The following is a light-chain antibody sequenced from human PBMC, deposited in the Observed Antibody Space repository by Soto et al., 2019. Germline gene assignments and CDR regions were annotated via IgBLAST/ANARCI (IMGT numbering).Light chain of an antibody. CDR2: KVS. J-gene: IGKJ2*01. CDR3: MQGSHWPYT. Sequence: EVVLTQSPPSLPVTLGQPASMSCGSSQSLVYSDGNTYFHWFHQRPGQSPRRLIYKVSNRDSGVPDRFSDSGSGTDFTLKISGVEAEDVGIYYCMQGSHWPYTFGQGTKLEI. V-gene: IGKV2-30*01. CDR1: QSLVYSDGNTY.